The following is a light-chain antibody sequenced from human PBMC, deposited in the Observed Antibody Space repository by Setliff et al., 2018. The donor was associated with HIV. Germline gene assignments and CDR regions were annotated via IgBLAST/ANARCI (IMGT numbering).Light chain of an antibody. CDR2: DVS. V-gene: IGLV2-14*03. J-gene: IGLJ1*01. Sequence: QSVLTQPASVSGSPGQSITTSCSGTSSDVGGYNYVSRYQQHPGKAPKLMIYDVSNRPSGVSNRFSGSKSGNTASLTISGLQAEDEADYYCTSYSSNTTLGIFGTGTKVTVL. CDR1: SSDVGGYNY. CDR3: TSYSSNTTLGI.